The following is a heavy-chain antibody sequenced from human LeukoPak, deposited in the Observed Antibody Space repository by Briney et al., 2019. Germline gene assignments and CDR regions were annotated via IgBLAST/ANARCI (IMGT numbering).Heavy chain of an antibody. CDR3: AELGITMIGGV. Sequence: PGGCLSLSCAASGFTFSSYEMNWVRQAPGKGRGWVSYISSSGSTIYYADSVKGRFTISRDNAKNSLYLQMNSLRAEDTAVYYCAELGITMIGGVWGKGTTVTISS. D-gene: IGHD3-10*02. CDR1: GFTFSSYE. J-gene: IGHJ6*04. CDR2: ISSSGSTI. V-gene: IGHV3-48*03.